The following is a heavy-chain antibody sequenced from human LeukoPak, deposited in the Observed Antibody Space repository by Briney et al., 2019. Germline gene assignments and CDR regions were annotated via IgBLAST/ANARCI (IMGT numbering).Heavy chain of an antibody. CDR2: IWYDGSNK. Sequence: GGSLRLSCAASGFTFSSYAMHWVRQAPGKGLEWVAVIWYDGSNKYYADSVKGRFTISRDNSKNTLYLQMNSLRAEDTAVYYCAKSIAAAGTGYFQHWGQGTLVTVSS. V-gene: IGHV3-30*02. CDR1: GFTFSSYA. CDR3: AKSIAAAGTGYFQH. J-gene: IGHJ1*01. D-gene: IGHD6-13*01.